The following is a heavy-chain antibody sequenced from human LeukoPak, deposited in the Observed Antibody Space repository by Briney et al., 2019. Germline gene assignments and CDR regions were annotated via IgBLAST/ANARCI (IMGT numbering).Heavy chain of an antibody. CDR2: IYYSGRA. CDR3: ARLEYSSGWSTDPHNWYFDL. Sequence: SETLSLTCTVSGGPITGYYWSWIRQPPGKGLEWIGYIYYSGRAKYNPSLTSRVTISVDTSKNQFSLRLTSVTAADTAVYYCARLEYSSGWSTDPHNWYFDLWGRGTRVTVSS. D-gene: IGHD6-19*01. V-gene: IGHV4-59*08. J-gene: IGHJ2*01. CDR1: GGPITGYY.